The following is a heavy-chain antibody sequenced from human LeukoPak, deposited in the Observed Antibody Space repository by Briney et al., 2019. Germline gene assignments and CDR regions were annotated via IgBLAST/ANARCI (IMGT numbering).Heavy chain of an antibody. J-gene: IGHJ5*02. Sequence: GASVKVSCTASGYTFTSYGISWVRQAPGQGLEWMGWISAYNGNTNYAQKLQGRVTMTTDTSTSTAYMELRSLRSDDTAVYYCARTFSRLQYGENWFDPWGQGTLVTVSS. CDR1: GYTFTSYG. D-gene: IGHD4-11*01. CDR2: ISAYNGNT. V-gene: IGHV1-18*01. CDR3: ARTFSRLQYGENWFDP.